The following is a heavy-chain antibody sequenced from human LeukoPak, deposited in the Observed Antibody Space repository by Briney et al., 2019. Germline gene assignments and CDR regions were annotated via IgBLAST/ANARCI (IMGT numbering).Heavy chain of an antibody. CDR3: ARQNSSGWYVGAFDI. D-gene: IGHD6-19*01. Sequence: GGSLKISCKGPGHRFTNYWIGWVGQMPGKGLEWMGIIYPGDSDTRYSPSFQGQVTTSADKSISTAFLQWSSLRASDTAMYYCARQNSSGWYVGAFDIWGQGTTVTVSS. J-gene: IGHJ3*02. CDR1: GHRFTNYW. CDR2: IYPGDSDT. V-gene: IGHV5-51*01.